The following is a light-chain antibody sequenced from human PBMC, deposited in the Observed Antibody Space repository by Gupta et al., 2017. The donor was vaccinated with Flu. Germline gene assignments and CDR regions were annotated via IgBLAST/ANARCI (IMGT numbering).Light chain of an antibody. CDR2: SNN. J-gene: IGLJ3*02. CDR3: AAWDDSLNGWV. V-gene: IGLV1-44*01. CDR1: SPNIGSNT. Sequence: QSVLTQQPSASGTPGQRVTISCSGSSPNIGSNTVNWYQQLPGTAPKLLIYSNNQRPSGVPDRFSGSKSGTSASLAISGLQSEDEADYYCAAWDDSLNGWVFGGGTKLTVL.